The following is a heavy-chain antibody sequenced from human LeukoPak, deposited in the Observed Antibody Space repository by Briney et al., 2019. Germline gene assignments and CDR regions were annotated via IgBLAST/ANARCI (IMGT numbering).Heavy chain of an antibody. CDR1: GGSISNYY. Sequence: SETLSLTCTVSGGSISNYYWSWIRQSPGKGLEWIGYIYYSGSTNYNPSLKSRVTISVDRSKNQFSLKLSSVTAADTAVYYCARTTEGGYTYDYFYYYYMDVWGKGTTVTISS. D-gene: IGHD5-18*01. CDR3: ARTTEGGYTYDYFYYYYMDV. J-gene: IGHJ6*03. V-gene: IGHV4-59*01. CDR2: IYYSGST.